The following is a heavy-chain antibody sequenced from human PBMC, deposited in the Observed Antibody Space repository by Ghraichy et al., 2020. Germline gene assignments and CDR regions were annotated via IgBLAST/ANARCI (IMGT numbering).Heavy chain of an antibody. CDR3: ARAPSMAGAFEI. CDR1: GGSVSSSNYY. Sequence: GSLRLSCTVSGGSVSSSNYYWGWIHQPPGKGLEWIGSIYYSGSTYYNPSLKSRVTILVDTSKNQFSLKLTSVTAADTVVYYCARAPSMAGAFEIWGQGTMVTVS. D-gene: IGHD2-8*01. CDR2: IYYSGST. J-gene: IGHJ3*02. V-gene: IGHV4-39*07.